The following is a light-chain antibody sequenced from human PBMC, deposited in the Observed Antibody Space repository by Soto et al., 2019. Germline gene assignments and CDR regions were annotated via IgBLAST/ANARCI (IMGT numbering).Light chain of an antibody. CDR3: ETWDDSLNGHVV. CDR1: RSNIGSNT. Sequence: QSVLTQPPSESGTPGQRVTISCSGSRSNIGSNTVNWYQQLPGTAPKFLIYSNNQRPSGVPKRFSGSKSGTSASLAISGLQSEDEADDYCETWDDSLNGHVVFGGGTKVTVL. J-gene: IGLJ2*01. CDR2: SNN. V-gene: IGLV1-44*01.